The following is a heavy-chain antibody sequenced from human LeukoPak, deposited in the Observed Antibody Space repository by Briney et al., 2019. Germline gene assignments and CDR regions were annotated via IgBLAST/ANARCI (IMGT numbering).Heavy chain of an antibody. CDR3: TRVREIQLWFHDKTPFDY. CDR2: IRSKAYGGTT. J-gene: IGHJ4*02. V-gene: IGHV3-49*03. CDR1: GFTFGDYA. Sequence: PGGSLRLSCTASGFTFGDYAMSWFRQAPGKGLEWVGFIRSKAYGGTTEYAASVKGRFTISRDDSKSIAYLQMNSLKTEDTAVYYCTRVREIQLWFHDKTPFDYWGQGTLVTVSS. D-gene: IGHD5-18*01.